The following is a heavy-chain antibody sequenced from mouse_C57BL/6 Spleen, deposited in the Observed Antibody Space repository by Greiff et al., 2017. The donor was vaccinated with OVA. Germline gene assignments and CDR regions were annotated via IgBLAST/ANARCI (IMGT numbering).Heavy chain of an antibody. D-gene: IGHD1-1*01. V-gene: IGHV3-6*01. J-gene: IGHJ2*01. CDR1: GYSITSGYY. Sequence: DVQLQESGPGLVKPSQSLSLTCSVTGYSITSGYYWNWIRQFPGNKLEWMGYISYDGSNNYNPSLKNRISITRDTSKNQFFLKLNSVTTEDTATYYCARGGYGSSYYYWGQGTTLTVSS. CDR2: ISYDGSN. CDR3: ARGGYGSSYYY.